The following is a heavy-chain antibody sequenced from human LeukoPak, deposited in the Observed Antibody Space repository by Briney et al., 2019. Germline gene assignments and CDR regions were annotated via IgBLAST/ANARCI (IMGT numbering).Heavy chain of an antibody. V-gene: IGHV4-59*08. D-gene: IGHD2-2*01. J-gene: IGHJ5*02. Sequence: MPSETLSLTCTVSGGSISSYYWNWIRQPPGKGLEWIGYVYYSGTTNYNPSLKSRVSMSVDTSKNQFSLKLSSVTAADTAVYYCALQPARRLSWFDPWGQGTLVTVSS. CDR2: VYYSGTT. CDR3: ALQPARRLSWFDP. CDR1: GGSISSYY.